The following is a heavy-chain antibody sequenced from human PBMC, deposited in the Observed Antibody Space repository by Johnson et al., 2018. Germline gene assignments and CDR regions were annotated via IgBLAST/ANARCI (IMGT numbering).Heavy chain of an antibody. CDR2: ISYDGKNQ. Sequence: QVQLVESGGGAVQPGRSLRLYCAASGFTLRSHSMHWVRQAPGMGPQWVAAISYDGKNQYYVDSVKGRFTISRDNSRNTLYLHMNSLTPEDTALYYCAREEGFAYTMDVRGQGTTVTVSS. CDR1: GFTLRSHS. CDR3: AREEGFAYTMDV. D-gene: IGHD3-16*01. J-gene: IGHJ6*02. V-gene: IGHV3-30*03.